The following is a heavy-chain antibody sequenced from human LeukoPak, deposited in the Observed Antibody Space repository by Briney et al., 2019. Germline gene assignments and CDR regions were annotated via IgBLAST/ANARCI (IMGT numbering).Heavy chain of an antibody. Sequence: SETLSLTCTVSGGSISSYYWSWIRQPPGKGLEWIGYIYYSGSTNYNPSPKSRVTISVDTSKNQFSLKLSSVTAADTAVYYCASGGYDFWSGYYAPFDYWGQGTLVTVSS. J-gene: IGHJ4*02. CDR3: ASGGYDFWSGYYAPFDY. D-gene: IGHD3-3*01. CDR2: IYYSGST. CDR1: GGSISSYY. V-gene: IGHV4-59*01.